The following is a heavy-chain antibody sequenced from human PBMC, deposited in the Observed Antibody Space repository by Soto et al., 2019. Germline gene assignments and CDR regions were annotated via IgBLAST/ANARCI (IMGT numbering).Heavy chain of an antibody. CDR2: ISSNSDTI. CDR3: AKDMKWGGMTTIHYFDS. CDR1: GFTADDYA. D-gene: IGHD4-17*01. Sequence: DVQLVESGGGLVQPGRSLRLSCEASGFTADDYALHWVRQAPGKGLEWVSGISSNSDTIHYADSVKGRFTISRDNAKNSLFLQMNSLRPEDTAVYYCAKDMKWGGMTTIHYFDSWGQGTLVTVSS. V-gene: IGHV3-9*02. J-gene: IGHJ4*02.